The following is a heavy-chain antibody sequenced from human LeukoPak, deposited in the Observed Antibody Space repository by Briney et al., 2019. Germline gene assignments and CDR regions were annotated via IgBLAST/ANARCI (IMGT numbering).Heavy chain of an antibody. CDR2: ISSSSSYI. D-gene: IGHD3-16*01. J-gene: IGHJ3*02. Sequence: KTGGSLRLSCAAPGFTFSSYSMNWVRQAPGKGLEWVSSISSSSSYIYYADSVKGRFTISRDNAKNSLYLQMNSLRAEDTAVYYCARSLVFQLERDAFDIWGQGTMVTVSS. V-gene: IGHV3-21*01. CDR1: GFTFSSYS. CDR3: ARSLVFQLERDAFDI.